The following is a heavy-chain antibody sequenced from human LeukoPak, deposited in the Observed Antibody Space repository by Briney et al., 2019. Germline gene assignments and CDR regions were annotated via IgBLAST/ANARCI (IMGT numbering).Heavy chain of an antibody. V-gene: IGHV3-15*01. CDR1: GFTFNNAW. CDR3: TTLQMYYYDSSGYYFFDY. CDR2: IKSKTGGGTT. D-gene: IGHD3-22*01. J-gene: IGHJ4*02. Sequence: GGSLRLSCAASGFTFNNAWMNWVRQAPGKGLEWVGRIKSKTGGGTTEYAAPVRGRFTISRDDSRNTLHLQMNSLKTEDTAVYYCTTLQMYYYDSSGYYFFDYWGQGTLVTVSS.